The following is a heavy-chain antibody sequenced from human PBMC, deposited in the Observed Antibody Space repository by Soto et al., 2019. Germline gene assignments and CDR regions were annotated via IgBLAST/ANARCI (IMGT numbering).Heavy chain of an antibody. V-gene: IGHV1-69*08. D-gene: IGHD2-8*01. Sequence: QVQLVQSGAEVKKPGSSVKVSCKASGGTFSSYTISWVRQAPGQGLEWMGRIIPILGIANYAQKFQGRVTITADKSTSTAYMELSSLRSEDTAVYYCAREGNIMVGFVDYWGQGALVTVSS. CDR1: GGTFSSYT. CDR2: IIPILGIA. CDR3: AREGNIMVGFVDY. J-gene: IGHJ4*02.